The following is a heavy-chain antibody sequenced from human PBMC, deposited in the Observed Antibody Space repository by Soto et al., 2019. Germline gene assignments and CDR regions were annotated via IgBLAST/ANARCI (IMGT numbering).Heavy chain of an antibody. CDR2: IYHSGST. Sequence: TLSLTCPVSGGSIISGPVSWLWLLRPPGRGLEWIGYIYHSGSTYSLPSLRSRVAISMDRAKNQFSLHLSSVTAEDTAVYFCARVRYSDNWHGLIDFWGLGTLGTGS. CDR3: ARVRYSDNWHGLIDF. J-gene: IGHJ4*02. D-gene: IGHD4-4*01. CDR1: GGSIISGPVS. V-gene: IGHV4-30-2*01.